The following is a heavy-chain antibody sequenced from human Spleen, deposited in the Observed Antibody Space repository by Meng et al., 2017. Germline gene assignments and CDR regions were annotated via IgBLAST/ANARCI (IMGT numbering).Heavy chain of an antibody. D-gene: IGHD3-22*01. CDR1: GYTFTAYY. CDR2: INPDTGDT. CDR3: ARGADSSGYYYFFPPGTLFVAFDI. J-gene: IGHJ3*02. V-gene: IGHV1-2*06. Sequence: ASVKVSCKPSGYTFTAYYIHWVRQAPGQGLEWMGHINPDTGDTLYAQKFQGRVSMTGDTSISTAYVELSGLRSDDTAVYYCARGADSSGYYYFFPPGTLFVAFDIWGQGTMVTVSS.